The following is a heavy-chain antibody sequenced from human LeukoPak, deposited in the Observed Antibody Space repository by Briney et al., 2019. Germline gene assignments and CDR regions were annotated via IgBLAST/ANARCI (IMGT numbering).Heavy chain of an antibody. J-gene: IGHJ4*02. CDR3: ARHPDDYGGKGAVDY. Sequence: SETLSLTCTVSGGSISSYYGSWIRQPPGKGLEWIGYIYYSGSTNYNPSLKSRVTISVDTSKNQFSLKLSSVTAADTAVYYCARHPDDYGGKGAVDYWGQGTLVAVSS. CDR1: GGSISSYY. CDR2: IYYSGST. D-gene: IGHD4-23*01. V-gene: IGHV4-59*08.